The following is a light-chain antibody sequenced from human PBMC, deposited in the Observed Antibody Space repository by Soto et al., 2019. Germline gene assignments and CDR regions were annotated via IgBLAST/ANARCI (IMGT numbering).Light chain of an antibody. CDR1: SSDVGGYNY. CDR2: EGS. CDR3: SSYAGSNNLGV. J-gene: IGLJ3*02. V-gene: IGLV2-8*01. Sequence: QSALTQPPSASGSPGQSVTISCTGTSSDVGGYNYVSWYQQHPGKAPKLMIYEGSKRPSGVPDRFSGSKSGNTASLTVSGRQAEDEADYYCSSYAGSNNLGVFGGGTKLTVL.